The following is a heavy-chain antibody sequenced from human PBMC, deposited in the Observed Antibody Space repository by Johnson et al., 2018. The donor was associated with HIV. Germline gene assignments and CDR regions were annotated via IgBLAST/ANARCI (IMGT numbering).Heavy chain of an antibody. V-gene: IGHV3-33*01. D-gene: IGHD1-26*01. J-gene: IGHJ3*02. Sequence: QVQLVESGGGVVQPGRSLRLSCAASGFTFSTYGMHWVRQAPGKGLEWVAVMWYDGSNKYYADSVKGRFTISRDNSKNTLYLQMKSLRAEDTAVSYCARDRSTSKSPRGAFDIWGQGTMVTVSS. CDR1: GFTFSTYG. CDR3: ARDRSTSKSPRGAFDI. CDR2: MWYDGSNK.